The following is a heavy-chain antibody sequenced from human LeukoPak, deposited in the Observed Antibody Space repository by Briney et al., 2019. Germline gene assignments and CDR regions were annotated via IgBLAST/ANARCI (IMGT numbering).Heavy chain of an antibody. Sequence: GSSVKVSCKASGGTFSSYAISWVRQAPGQGLEWMGGIIPIFGTANYAQKFQGRVTITADESTSTAYMELSSLRSEDTAVYYCARDPGPLGYCSGGSCPNNWFDPWGQGTLVTVSS. J-gene: IGHJ5*02. V-gene: IGHV1-69*01. CDR1: GGTFSSYA. D-gene: IGHD2-15*01. CDR2: IIPIFGTA. CDR3: ARDPGPLGYCSGGSCPNNWFDP.